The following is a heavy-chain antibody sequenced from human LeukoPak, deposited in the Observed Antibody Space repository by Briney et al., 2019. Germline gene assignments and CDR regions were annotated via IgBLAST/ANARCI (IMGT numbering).Heavy chain of an antibody. Sequence: PGGSLRLSCAASGFTFSSYTMSWVRQAPGKGLEWVSAISGSGGSTYYADSVKGRFTISRDNSKNTLYLQMNSLRVEDTAVYYCAKWGRFGVVIMYYYYYGMDVWGQGTTVTVSS. J-gene: IGHJ6*02. CDR3: AKWGRFGVVIMYYYYYGMDV. CDR1: GFTFSSYT. V-gene: IGHV3-23*01. D-gene: IGHD3-3*01. CDR2: ISGSGGST.